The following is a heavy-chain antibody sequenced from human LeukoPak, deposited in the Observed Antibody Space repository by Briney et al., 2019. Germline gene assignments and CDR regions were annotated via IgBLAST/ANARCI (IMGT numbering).Heavy chain of an antibody. CDR1: GGSVSSYY. J-gene: IGHJ4*02. Sequence: SSETLSLTCTVSGGSVSSYYWSWIRQTPEKGLEWIGYMSYSGRTDYGPSLKSRVTMSVDTSKNQFSLKMSYVTAADTGVYYCARGYCRDDICQVFPYWGQGTLVAVSS. D-gene: IGHD2-21*02. V-gene: IGHV4-59*02. CDR3: ARGYCRDDICQVFPY. CDR2: MSYSGRT.